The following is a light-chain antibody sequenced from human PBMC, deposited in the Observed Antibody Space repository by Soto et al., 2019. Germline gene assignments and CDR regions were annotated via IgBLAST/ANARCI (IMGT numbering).Light chain of an antibody. CDR2: GAS. CDR1: LSVSSN. V-gene: IGKV3-11*01. CDR3: QQRSNWPPIT. J-gene: IGKJ5*01. Sequence: VLTQSPATLSLSPVERATLSCRASLSVSSNLAWYQQKPGQAPRVLIYGASTRATGIPARFSGSGSGTDFTLTISSLEPEDFAVYYCQQRSNWPPITFGQGTRLEI.